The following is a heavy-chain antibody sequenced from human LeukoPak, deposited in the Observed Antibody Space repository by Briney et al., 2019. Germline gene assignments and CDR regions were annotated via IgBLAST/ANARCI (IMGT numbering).Heavy chain of an antibody. V-gene: IGHV3-23*01. CDR1: GFSFSNCS. CDR3: AKRSGYSGGYFDY. Sequence: PGGSLRLSCAASGFSFSNCSMNWVRQAPGKGLEWVSAISGSGGSTYYADSVKGRFTISRDNSKNTLYVQMNSLRAEDTAVYYCAKRSGYSGGYFDYWGQGTLVIVSS. CDR2: ISGSGGST. D-gene: IGHD6-19*01. J-gene: IGHJ4*02.